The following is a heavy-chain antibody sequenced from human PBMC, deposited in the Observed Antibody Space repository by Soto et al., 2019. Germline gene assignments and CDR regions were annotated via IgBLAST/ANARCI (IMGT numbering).Heavy chain of an antibody. CDR3: ARGYQYDISGLYYFDY. CDR2: INHSGST. D-gene: IGHD3-22*01. CDR1: GGSFSGYY. V-gene: IGHV4-34*01. Sequence: PSETLSLTCAGYGGSFSGYYWSWIRQPPWKGLEWIGEINHSGSTNYNPSLKSRVTILVDTSKNQFSLKLSSVTAADTAVYYCARGYQYDISGLYYFDYPGHGTPVKVS. J-gene: IGHJ4*01.